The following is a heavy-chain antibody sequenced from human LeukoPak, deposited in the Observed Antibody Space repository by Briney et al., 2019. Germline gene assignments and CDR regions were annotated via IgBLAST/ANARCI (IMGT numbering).Heavy chain of an antibody. CDR3: ARDNRRCYDSSGYDY. CDR2: IYHSGTT. J-gene: IGHJ4*02. V-gene: IGHV4-59*02. Sequence: SETLSLTCAVSGGSVNDYYWSWIRQPPGKGLEWIGYIYHSGTTNFNPSLRSRVAVSVDTSKNQFSLRLSSVTAADTAVYYCARDNRRCYDSSGYDYWGQGTLVTVSS. CDR1: GGSVNDYY. D-gene: IGHD3-22*01.